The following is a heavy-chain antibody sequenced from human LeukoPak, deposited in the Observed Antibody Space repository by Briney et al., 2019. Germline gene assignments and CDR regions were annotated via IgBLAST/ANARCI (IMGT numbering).Heavy chain of an antibody. J-gene: IGHJ4*02. CDR3: ARDDNWNDKPFDL. CDR1: GFTFSFYL. V-gene: IGHV3-21*01. D-gene: IGHD1-20*01. Sequence: PAGSLTLTCTASGFTFSFYLMNWIRQAPGKGLEWVSSISSSHIYYADSLKGRFTVSRDNAKSSLYLQMKNLRAEDTAVYYCARDDNWNDKPFDLWGQGTLVTVSS. CDR2: ISSSHI.